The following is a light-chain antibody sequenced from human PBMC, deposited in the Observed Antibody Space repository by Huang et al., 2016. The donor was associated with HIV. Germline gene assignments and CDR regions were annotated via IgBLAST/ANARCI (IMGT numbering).Light chain of an antibody. CDR1: QSFSSNY. Sequence: EIVLTQSPGTLSLSPGERATLSCRASQSFSSNYLTWYQQKPGHAPRLLIYGASSRATGIPDRFSGSGSGTDFTLIISRLEPEDFAVYYCQQYGSSVVTFGQGTKVEVK. CDR3: QQYGSSVVT. CDR2: GAS. J-gene: IGKJ1*01. V-gene: IGKV3-20*01.